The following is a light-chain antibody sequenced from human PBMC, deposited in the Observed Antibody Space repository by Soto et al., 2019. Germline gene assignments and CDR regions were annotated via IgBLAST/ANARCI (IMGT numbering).Light chain of an antibody. CDR2: SNN. V-gene: IGLV1-47*02. CDR1: SSNIGSNY. J-gene: IGLJ1*01. Sequence: QAVVTQPPSASGTPGQRVTISCSGRSSNIGSNYVYWYQQLPGTAPKLLIYSNNQRPSGVPDRFSGSKSGTSASLAISGLRSEDEADYYCAAWDDSLSGYVFGTGTQLTVL. CDR3: AAWDDSLSGYV.